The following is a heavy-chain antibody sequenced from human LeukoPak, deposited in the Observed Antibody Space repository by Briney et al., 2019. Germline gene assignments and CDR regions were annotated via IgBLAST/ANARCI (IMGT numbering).Heavy chain of an antibody. CDR1: GVSISSGGYY. Sequence: PSETLSLTCTVSGVSISSGGYYWSWIRQPPGKGLEWIGYIYHSGSTYYNPSLKSRVTISVDRSKNQFSLKLSSVTAADTAVYYCATSSYWYFDLWGRGTLVTVSS. V-gene: IGHV4-30-2*01. D-gene: IGHD3-16*02. CDR3: ATSSYWYFDL. J-gene: IGHJ2*01. CDR2: IYHSGST.